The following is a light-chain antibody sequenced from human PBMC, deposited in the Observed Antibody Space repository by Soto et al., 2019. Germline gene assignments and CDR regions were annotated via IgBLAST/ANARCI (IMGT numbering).Light chain of an antibody. Sequence: QSVLTQPPSVSGAPGQRVTISCTGSSSNIGAGYDVHWFQHLPGTAPKLLIYGNSNRPSGVPDRFSGSKSGTSASLAITGLQAEDEADYYCQSYDSSLSGVFGGGTKVTVL. J-gene: IGLJ2*01. CDR2: GNS. CDR1: SSNIGAGYD. CDR3: QSYDSSLSGV. V-gene: IGLV1-40*01.